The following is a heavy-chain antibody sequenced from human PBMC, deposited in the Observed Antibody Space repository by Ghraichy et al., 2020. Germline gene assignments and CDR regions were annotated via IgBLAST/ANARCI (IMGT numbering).Heavy chain of an antibody. D-gene: IGHD3-3*01. J-gene: IGHJ6*02. V-gene: IGHV1-8*01. Sequence: ASVKVSCKASGYTFTSYDINWVRQATGQGLEWMGWMNPNSGNTGYAQKFQGRVTMTRNTSISTAYMELSSLRSEDTAVYYCARVRINYDFWSGYYLTLLWGMDVWGQGTTVTVSS. CDR3: ARVRINYDFWSGYYLTLLWGMDV. CDR2: MNPNSGNT. CDR1: GYTFTSYD.